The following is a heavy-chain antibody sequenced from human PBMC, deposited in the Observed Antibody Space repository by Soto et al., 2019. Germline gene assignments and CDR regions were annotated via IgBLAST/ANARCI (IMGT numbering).Heavy chain of an antibody. CDR3: TTGDPGIAAAGTYYFDY. D-gene: IGHD6-13*01. J-gene: IGHJ4*02. CDR2: IKSKTDGGTT. V-gene: IGHV3-15*07. Sequence: GGSLRLSCAASGFTFSNAWMNWVRQAPGKGLEWVGRIKSKTDGGTTDYAAPVKGRFTISRDDSKNTLYLQMNSLKTEDTAVYYCTTGDPGIAAAGTYYFDYWGQGTLVTVSS. CDR1: GFTFSNAW.